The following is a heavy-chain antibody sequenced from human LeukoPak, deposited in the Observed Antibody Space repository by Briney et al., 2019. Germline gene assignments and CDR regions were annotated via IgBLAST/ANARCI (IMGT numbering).Heavy chain of an antibody. CDR2: INSDGSTT. Sequence: GGSLRLSCAASGFTFSSYAMNWVRQAPGKGLLWVSRINSDGSTTNYADSVKGRFTISRDNAKNTLYLQMNSLRAEDTAVYYCARWGGYGDSGNWFDPWGQGTLVTVSS. D-gene: IGHD4-17*01. V-gene: IGHV3-74*01. CDR3: ARWGGYGDSGNWFDP. J-gene: IGHJ5*02. CDR1: GFTFSSYA.